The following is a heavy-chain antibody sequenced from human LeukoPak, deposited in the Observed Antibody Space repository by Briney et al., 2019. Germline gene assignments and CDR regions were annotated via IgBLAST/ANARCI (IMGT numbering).Heavy chain of an antibody. CDR3: AKDLAFRRIVVVVAATPIDY. J-gene: IGHJ4*02. CDR2: TYYRSTWYN. V-gene: IGHV6-1*01. Sequence: SSQTLSLTCAISGDSVSSNSAAWNWIGQSPSRGLEWLGRTYYRSTWYNDYAVSVKSRITINPDTSKNQFSLQLNSVTPEDTAVYYCAKDLAFRRIVVVVAATPIDYWGQGTLVTVSS. D-gene: IGHD2-15*01. CDR1: GDSVSSNSAA.